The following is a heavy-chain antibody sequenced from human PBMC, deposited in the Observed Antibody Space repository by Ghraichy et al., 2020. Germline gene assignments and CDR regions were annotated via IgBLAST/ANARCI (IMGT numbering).Heavy chain of an antibody. CDR3: ARGPLLKVFGVVKPYYFDY. D-gene: IGHD3-3*01. CDR2: IYYSGST. V-gene: IGHV4-59*01. J-gene: IGHJ4*02. Sequence: SETLSLTCTVSGGSISSYYWSWIRQPPGKGLEWIGYIYYSGSTNYNPSLKSRVTISVDTSKNQFSLKLSSVTAADTAVYYCARGPLLKVFGVVKPYYFDYWGQGTLVTVSS. CDR1: GGSISSYY.